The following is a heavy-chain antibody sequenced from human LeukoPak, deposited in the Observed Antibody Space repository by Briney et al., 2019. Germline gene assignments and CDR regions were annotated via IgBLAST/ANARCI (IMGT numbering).Heavy chain of an antibody. J-gene: IGHJ6*03. CDR3: ARASLSSRGYCYYMDV. D-gene: IGHD3-10*01. CDR2: ISGNGGST. V-gene: IGHV3-64*02. CDR1: GFTFSTYA. Sequence: PGGSLRLSCAASGFTFSTYAMHWVRQAPGKGLEYVSAISGNGGSTFYVDSVRGRFTISRDNSKNTLYLQMGSLRGEDMAVYYCARASLSSRGYCYYMDVWGKGTTATVSS.